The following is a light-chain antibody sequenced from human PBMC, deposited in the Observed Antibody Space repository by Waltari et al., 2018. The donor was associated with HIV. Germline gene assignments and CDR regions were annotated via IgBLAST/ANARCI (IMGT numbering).Light chain of an antibody. CDR2: EVS. J-gene: IGLJ1*01. CDR1: THDVGASHH. Sequence: QSALTQPASVSGSPGQSITIPCTGTTHDVGASHHVSWYQHHPGKAPQLMIYEVSNRPSGVSNRFSGSKSGNMASLTISGLQAEDEADYYCTSYTSSTTLVFGTGTKVTVL. CDR3: TSYTSSTTLV. V-gene: IGLV2-14*01.